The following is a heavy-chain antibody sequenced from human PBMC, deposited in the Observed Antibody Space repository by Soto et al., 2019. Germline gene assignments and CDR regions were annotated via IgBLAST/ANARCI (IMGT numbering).Heavy chain of an antibody. D-gene: IGHD2-8*02. CDR2: ILVGGST. J-gene: IGHJ3*02. CDR3: AKATATGGGAFDI. V-gene: IGHV3-23*01. CDR1: GFTCSSYD. Sequence: PGGSLRLSCAASGFTCSSYDMSWVRQATGKGLEWVSTILVGGSTHYPDSVKGRFTISRDNSKNTVFLQMNSLTAGDTAVYYCAKATATGGGAFDIRGQGTMVTVSS.